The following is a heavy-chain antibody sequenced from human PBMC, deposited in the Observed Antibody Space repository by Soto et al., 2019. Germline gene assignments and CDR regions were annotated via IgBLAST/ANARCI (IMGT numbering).Heavy chain of an antibody. J-gene: IGHJ3*02. D-gene: IGHD3-16*01. CDR3: AREGTFYTAFDI. V-gene: IGHV1-2*02. Sequence: QVQLVQSGAEVKKPGASVKVSCTASGYTFTGYYIHWLRQAPGQGLEWMGWVNPNRGGTSYAQKFQGRVTVTRDTSISTAYMELSRLRSDDTAVYYCAREGTFYTAFDIWGQGTMVTVSS. CDR2: VNPNRGGT. CDR1: GYTFTGYY.